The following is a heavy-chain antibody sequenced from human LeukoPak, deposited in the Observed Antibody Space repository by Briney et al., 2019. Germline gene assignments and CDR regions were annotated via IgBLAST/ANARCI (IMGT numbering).Heavy chain of an antibody. CDR2: INPNSGGT. V-gene: IGHV1-2*02. CDR1: GYTFTGYY. CDR3: ARVGKVGATRRWFDP. D-gene: IGHD1-26*01. Sequence: ASVKVSCKASGYTFTGYYMHWVRQAPGQGLEGMGWINPNSGGTNNAQKFQGRVTMTRDTSISTAYMELSRLRSDDTAVYYCARVGKVGATRRWFDPWGQGTLVTVSS. J-gene: IGHJ5*02.